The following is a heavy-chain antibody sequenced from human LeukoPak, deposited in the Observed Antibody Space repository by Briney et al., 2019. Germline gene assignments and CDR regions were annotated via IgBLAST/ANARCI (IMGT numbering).Heavy chain of an antibody. J-gene: IGHJ3*01. CDR2: ISGYNGNT. CDR3: ARISSSNWYNERGAFDV. CDR1: GYTFTSYG. D-gene: IGHD6-13*01. V-gene: IGHV1-18*01. Sequence: GASVKVSCKASGYTFTSYGINWVRQAPGQGLEWMGWISGYNGNTNYAQKLQGRVTMTTDPSTTTAYMELRSLRSDDTAVYYCARISSSNWYNERGAFDVWGQGTMVTVSS.